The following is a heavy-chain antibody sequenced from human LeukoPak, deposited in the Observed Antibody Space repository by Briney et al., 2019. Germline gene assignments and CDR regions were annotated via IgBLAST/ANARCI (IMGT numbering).Heavy chain of an antibody. CDR3: ARSGIVGDDFWEWSSDY. D-gene: IGHD3-3*01. V-gene: IGHV1-18*01. CDR1: GYTFTSYG. J-gene: IGHJ4*02. Sequence: GASVKVSCKTSGYTFTSYGITWVRQAPGQGLEWMGWISGYNDNTNYAQKFQGRVTMTTDTMTTDTSTSTAYMELESLRSDDTAVYYCARSGIVGDDFWEWSSDYWGQGTLVTVSS. CDR2: ISGYNDNT.